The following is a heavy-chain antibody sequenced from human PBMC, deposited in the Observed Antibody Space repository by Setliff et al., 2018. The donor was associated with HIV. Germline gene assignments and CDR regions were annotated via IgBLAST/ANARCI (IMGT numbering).Heavy chain of an antibody. J-gene: IGHJ2*01. CDR1: GFTFTNAW. CDR3: VGHYYDPLTGYYVWFFDV. D-gene: IGHD3-9*01. CDR2: IKSKSDGGTT. Sequence: PGGSLRLSCETSGFTFTNAWMSWVRQSPRKGLEWLARIKSKSDGGTTSYAAPVKDRFTISRDDSRNTLYLQMNSMKSDDTATYYCVGHYYDPLTGYYVWFFDVWGRGTLVTVSS. V-gene: IGHV3-15*05.